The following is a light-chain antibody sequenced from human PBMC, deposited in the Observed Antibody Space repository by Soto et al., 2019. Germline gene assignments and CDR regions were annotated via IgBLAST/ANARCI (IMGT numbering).Light chain of an antibody. CDR1: QNVGNY. CDR3: QQYGSSGT. J-gene: IGKJ1*01. Sequence: EVVLAQSPATLSLSPGERATLSCRASQNVGNYLAWYQQKPGQAPRLLIYDASNRATGIPARFSGSGSGTDFTLTIGRLEPEDFAVYYCQQYGSSGTFGQGTKVDI. CDR2: DAS. V-gene: IGKV3-11*01.